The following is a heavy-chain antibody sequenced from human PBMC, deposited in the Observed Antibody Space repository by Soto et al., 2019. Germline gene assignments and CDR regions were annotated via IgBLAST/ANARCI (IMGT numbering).Heavy chain of an antibody. J-gene: IGHJ4*02. V-gene: IGHV4-30-2*01. CDR1: GGSISSGGYS. CDR2: IYHSGST. D-gene: IGHD2-2*01. CDR3: ARAGGLGYCISTSCHTLDY. Sequence: SETLSLPCAVSGGSISSGGYSRSWIRQPPEKGLEWIGYIYHSGSTYYNPSLKSRVTISVDRSKNQFSLKLSSVTAADTAVYYCARAGGLGYCISTSCHTLDYWGQGTLVTVSS.